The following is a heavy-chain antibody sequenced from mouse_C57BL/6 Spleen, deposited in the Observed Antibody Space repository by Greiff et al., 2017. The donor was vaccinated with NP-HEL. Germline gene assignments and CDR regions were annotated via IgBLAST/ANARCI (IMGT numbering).Heavy chain of an antibody. J-gene: IGHJ4*01. CDR1: GFTFSSYA. Sequence: EVKLMESGGGLVKPGGSLKLSCAASGFTFSSYAMSWVRQTPAKRLEWVATISDGGSYTYYPDNLKGRFTISRDNAKNNLYLQMSHLKSEDTAMYYCARGGAMDDWGQGTSVTVSS. CDR3: ARGGAMDD. V-gene: IGHV5-4*03. CDR2: ISDGGSYT.